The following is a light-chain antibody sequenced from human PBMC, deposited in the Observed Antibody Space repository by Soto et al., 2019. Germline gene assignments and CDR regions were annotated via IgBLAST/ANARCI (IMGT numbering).Light chain of an antibody. CDR3: QQYGSSPWT. Sequence: EIVLTQSPGTLSLSPGERATLSCRASQSVSSNFLAWYQEKLGQAPRLLIYGASKRATGIPDRFSGSGSGTDFTLTISRLEPEDFAVYYCQQYGSSPWTFGQGTKVEI. V-gene: IGKV3-20*01. J-gene: IGKJ1*01. CDR2: GAS. CDR1: QSVSSNF.